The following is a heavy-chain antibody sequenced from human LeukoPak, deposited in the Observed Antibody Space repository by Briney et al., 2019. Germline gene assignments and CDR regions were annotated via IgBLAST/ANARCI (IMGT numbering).Heavy chain of an antibody. D-gene: IGHD6-6*01. CDR2: INPNSGGT. J-gene: IGHJ3*02. Sequence: ASVKVSCKASGYTFTGYYMHWVRQAPGQGLEWMGWINPNSGGTNYAQKFQGRVTMTRDTSISTAYMELSRLRSDDTAVYYCARAWSSSSSGHAFDIWGQGTMVTVSS. V-gene: IGHV1-2*02. CDR1: GYTFTGYY. CDR3: ARAWSSSSSGHAFDI.